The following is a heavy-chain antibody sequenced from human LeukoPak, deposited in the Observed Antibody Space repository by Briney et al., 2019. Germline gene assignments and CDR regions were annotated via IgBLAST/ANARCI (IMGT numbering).Heavy chain of an antibody. Sequence: KSSETLSLTCTVSGGSISGYYWSWIRQPPGKGLEWIGYIYYSGSTNYNPSLKSRVTISVDTSKNQFSLKLSSVTAADTAVYYCASSYDSSGYYLYNWFDPWGQGTLVTVSS. CDR3: ASSYDSSGYYLYNWFDP. V-gene: IGHV4-59*01. CDR2: IYYSGST. CDR1: GGSISGYY. D-gene: IGHD3-22*01. J-gene: IGHJ5*02.